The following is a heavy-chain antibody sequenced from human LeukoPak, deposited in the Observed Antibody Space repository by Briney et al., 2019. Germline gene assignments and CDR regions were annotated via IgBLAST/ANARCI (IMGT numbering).Heavy chain of an antibody. V-gene: IGHV1-69*13. CDR2: IIPIFGTA. D-gene: IGHD1-20*01. Sequence: ASVKVSCKTSGYTFTSDGISWVRQAPGQGLEWMGGIIPIFGTANYAQKFQGRVTITADESTSTAYMELSSLRSEDTAVYYCARSPLYNWNDVKYAFDIWGQGTMVTVSS. CDR3: ARSPLYNWNDVKYAFDI. J-gene: IGHJ3*02. CDR1: GYTFTSDG.